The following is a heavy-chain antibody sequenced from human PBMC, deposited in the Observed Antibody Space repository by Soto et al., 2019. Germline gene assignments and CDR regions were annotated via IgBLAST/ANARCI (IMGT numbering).Heavy chain of an antibody. D-gene: IGHD1-1*01. CDR2: IIPIFGTA. CDR1: GGTFSSYA. V-gene: IGHV1-69*13. CDR3: ARQGRTGTTPYPFDP. Sequence: GASVKVSCKASGGTFSSYAISWVRQAPGQGLEWMGGIIPIFGTANYAQKFQGRVTITADESTSTAYMELSSLRSEDTAVYYCARQGRTGTTPYPFDPWGQGTLVTVSS. J-gene: IGHJ5*02.